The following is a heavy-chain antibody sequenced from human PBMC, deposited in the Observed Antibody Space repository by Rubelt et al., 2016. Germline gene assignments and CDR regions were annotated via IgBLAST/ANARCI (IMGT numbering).Heavy chain of an antibody. CDR3: ARGEGQTDAFDI. CDR2: T. Sequence: TNYNPSLKSRVTISVDTSKNQFSLKLSSVTAADTAVYYCARGEGQTDAFDIWGQGTMVTVSS. V-gene: IGHV4-34*01. J-gene: IGHJ3*02.